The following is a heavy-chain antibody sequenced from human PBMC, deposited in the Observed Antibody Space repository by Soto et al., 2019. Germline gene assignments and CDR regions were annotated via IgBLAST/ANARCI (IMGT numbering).Heavy chain of an antibody. V-gene: IGHV1-69*04. J-gene: IGHJ4*02. CDR1: GGTFSNYV. CDR2: IIPIAGAA. Sequence: SVKVSCKASGGTFSNYVVNWVRQAPGQGLEWMGRIIPIAGAANYAQKFQGRVTITADKSTSTSYMELSSLRSEDTAVYYCARDMTRTVVPYFDFWGQGTLVTVSS. CDR3: ARDMTRTVVPYFDF. D-gene: IGHD1-7*01.